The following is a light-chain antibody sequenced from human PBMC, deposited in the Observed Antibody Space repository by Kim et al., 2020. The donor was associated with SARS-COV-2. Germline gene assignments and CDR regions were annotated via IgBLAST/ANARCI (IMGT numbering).Light chain of an antibody. CDR3: QQYGSSRT. CDR1: QSVSSSY. Sequence: EIVLTQSPGTLSLSPGERVTLSCRASQSVSSSYLAWYQQKPGQAPRLLIYGASSRATGIPDRFSGSGSGTDFTLTISRLEPEDFAVYYCQQYGSSRTFGQGTNVEIK. CDR2: GAS. V-gene: IGKV3-20*01. J-gene: IGKJ1*01.